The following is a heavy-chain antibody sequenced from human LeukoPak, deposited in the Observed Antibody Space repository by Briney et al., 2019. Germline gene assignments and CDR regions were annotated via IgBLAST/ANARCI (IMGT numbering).Heavy chain of an antibody. J-gene: IGHJ4*02. CDR2: MNPNSGNT. CDR1: GYTFTSYD. Sequence: GASVKVSCKASGYTFTSYDINWVRQATGQGLEWMGWMNPNSGNTGYAQKFQGRVTITRNTSISTAYMELSSLRSEDRAVYYCGRGRGESGWYREFDCGGQGTLVTVSS. D-gene: IGHD6-19*01. CDR3: GRGRGESGWYREFDC. V-gene: IGHV1-8*03.